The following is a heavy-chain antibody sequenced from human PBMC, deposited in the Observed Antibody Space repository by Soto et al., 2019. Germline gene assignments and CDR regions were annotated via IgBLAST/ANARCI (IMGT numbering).Heavy chain of an antibody. J-gene: IGHJ3*02. CDR2: ISAYNGNT. D-gene: IGHD3-16*02. V-gene: IGHV1-18*01. Sequence: ASVKVSCKASGYTFTSYGISWVRQAPGQGLEWMGWISAYNGNTNYAQKLQGRVTMTTDTSTSTAYVELRSLRSDDTAVYYCASSMITFGGVIAYAFDIWGQGTMVTVSS. CDR3: ASSMITFGGVIAYAFDI. CDR1: GYTFTSYG.